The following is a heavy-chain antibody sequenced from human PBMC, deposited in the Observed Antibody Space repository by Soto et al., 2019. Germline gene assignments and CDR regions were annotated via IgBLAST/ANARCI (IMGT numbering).Heavy chain of an antibody. CDR3: ASAYYDFWSGPNPYYYYYGMDV. CDR2: ISGSGGST. D-gene: IGHD3-3*01. J-gene: IGHJ6*02. Sequence: GGSLRLSCAASGFTFSSYAMSWVRQAPGKGLEWVSAISGSGGSTYYADSVKGRFTISRDDSKNTLYLQMNSLRAEDTAVYYCASAYYDFWSGPNPYYYYYGMDVWGQGTTVTVSS. V-gene: IGHV3-23*01. CDR1: GFTFSSYA.